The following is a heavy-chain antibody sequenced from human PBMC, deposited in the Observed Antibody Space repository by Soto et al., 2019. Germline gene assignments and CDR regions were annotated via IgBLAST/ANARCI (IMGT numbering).Heavy chain of an antibody. J-gene: IGHJ4*02. CDR1: GFTFSSYG. Sequence: QVQLVESGGGVVQPGRSLRLSCAASGFTFSSYGMHWVRQAPGKGLEWVAVISYDGSNKYYADSVKGRFTISRDNSKNTLYLQMNSLRAEDTAVYYCAKSIASVVIISDSDYWGQGTQVTVSS. CDR2: ISYDGSNK. CDR3: AKSIASVVIISDSDY. D-gene: IGHD3-3*01. V-gene: IGHV3-30*18.